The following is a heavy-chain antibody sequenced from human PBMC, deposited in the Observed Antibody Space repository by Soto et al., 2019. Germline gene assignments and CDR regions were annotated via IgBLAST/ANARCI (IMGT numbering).Heavy chain of an antibody. CDR1: GGSISSSNW. CDR3: ARGPPKYYYDSSGYYIFDY. V-gene: IGHV4-4*02. D-gene: IGHD3-22*01. Sequence: QVQLQESGPGLVKPSGTLSLTCAVSGGSISSSNWWSWVRQPPGKGLEWIGEIYHSGSTNYNPSLKSRVTISVDKSKNQFSLKLSSVTAADTAVYYCARGPPKYYYDSSGYYIFDYWGQGTLVTVSS. J-gene: IGHJ4*02. CDR2: IYHSGST.